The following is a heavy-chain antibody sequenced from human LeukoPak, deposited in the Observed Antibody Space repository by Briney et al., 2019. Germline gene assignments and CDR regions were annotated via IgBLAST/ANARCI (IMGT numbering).Heavy chain of an antibody. CDR2: ISGSGGST. Sequence: PSETLSLTCTVSGGSISSSSYYWGWIRQPPGKGLEWVSAISGSGGSTYCADSVKGRFTISRDNSKNTLYLQMNSLRAEDTAVYYCAKLRTIVVVPAAIWYWGQGTLVTVSS. D-gene: IGHD2-2*01. CDR1: GGSISSSSYY. CDR3: AKLRTIVVVPAAIWY. V-gene: IGHV3-23*01. J-gene: IGHJ4*02.